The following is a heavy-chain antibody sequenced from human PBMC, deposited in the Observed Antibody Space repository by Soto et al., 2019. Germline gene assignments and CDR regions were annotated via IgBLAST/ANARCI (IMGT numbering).Heavy chain of an antibody. D-gene: IGHD3-22*01. CDR2: IIPIFGTA. V-gene: IGHV1-69*13. J-gene: IGHJ4*02. CDR3: ARDHYYDSSGYFVY. CDR1: GGTFSSYA. Sequence: SVKVSCKASGGTFSSYAISWVRQAPGQGLEWMGGIIPIFGTANYAQKFQGRVTITADESTSTAYMELSSLRSEDTAVYYCARDHYYDSSGYFVYWGQGTLVTVSS.